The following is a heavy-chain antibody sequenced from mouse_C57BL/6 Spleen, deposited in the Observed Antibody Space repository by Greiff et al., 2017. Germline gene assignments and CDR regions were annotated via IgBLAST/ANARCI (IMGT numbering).Heavy chain of an antibody. Sequence: EVQRVESGGDLVKPGGSLKLSCAASGFTFSSYGMSWVRQTPDKRLAWVATISSGGSYTYYPDSVKGRFTISRDNAKKTLYLQMSSLKSEDTAMYYCARMGYSYQSFDVWGTGTTVTVSS. CDR1: GFTFSSYG. CDR2: ISSGGSYT. J-gene: IGHJ1*03. D-gene: IGHD2-12*01. V-gene: IGHV5-6*01. CDR3: ARMGYSYQSFDV.